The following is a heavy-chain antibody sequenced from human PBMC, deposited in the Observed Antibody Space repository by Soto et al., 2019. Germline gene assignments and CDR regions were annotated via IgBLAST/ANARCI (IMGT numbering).Heavy chain of an antibody. V-gene: IGHV1-8*01. CDR3: ARVAVAARPRWYNWFDP. CDR1: GYTFTDYD. J-gene: IGHJ5*02. D-gene: IGHD2-15*01. Sequence: ASVKVSCETSGYTFTDYDINWVRQATGQGLEWIGWMNPNSGETGYAQKFQGRVTMTRSASLSTAYLELSSLRSEDTAVYYCARVAVAARPRWYNWFDPWGQGTLVTVSS. CDR2: MNPNSGET.